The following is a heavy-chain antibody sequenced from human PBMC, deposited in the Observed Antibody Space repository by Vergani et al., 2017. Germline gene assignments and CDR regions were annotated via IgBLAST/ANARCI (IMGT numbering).Heavy chain of an antibody. D-gene: IGHD5-18*01. CDR2: IYYSGST. CDR3: ARHRGTAMVNFDY. Sequence: QVQLQQWGAGLLKPSETLSLTCAVYGGSFSGYYWSWIRQPPGKGLEWIGSIYYSGSTYYNPSLKSRVTISVDTSKNQFSLKLSSVTAADTAVYYCARHRGTAMVNFDYWGQGTLVTVSS. CDR1: GGSFSGYY. J-gene: IGHJ4*02. V-gene: IGHV4-34*01.